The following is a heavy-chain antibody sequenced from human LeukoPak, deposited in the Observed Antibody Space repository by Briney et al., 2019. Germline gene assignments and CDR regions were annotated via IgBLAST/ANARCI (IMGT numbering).Heavy chain of an antibody. V-gene: IGHV3-23*01. CDR2: ISGSGGST. D-gene: IGHD3-3*01. CDR1: GFTFSSYA. CDR3: AKEKRPSFGVVIDTFDY. J-gene: IGHJ4*02. Sequence: EAGGSLRLSCAASGFTFSSYAMSWVRQAPGKGLERVSAISGSGGSTYYADSVKGRFTISRDNSKNTLYLQMNSLRAEDTAVYYCAKEKRPSFGVVIDTFDYWGQGTLVTVSS.